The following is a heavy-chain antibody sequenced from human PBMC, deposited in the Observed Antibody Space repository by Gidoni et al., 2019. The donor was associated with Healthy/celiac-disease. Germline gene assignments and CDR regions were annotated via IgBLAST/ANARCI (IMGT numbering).Heavy chain of an antibody. D-gene: IGHD2-15*01. J-gene: IGHJ4*02. Sequence: EVQLVESGGGLVQLGRSLSLSCTASGFTFGYYAMSWFRQAPGKGLEWVGFIRSKAYGGTTEYAASVKGRFTISRDDSKSIAYLQMNSLKTEDTAVYYCTRDGFRSPDYWGQGTLVTVSS. V-gene: IGHV3-49*03. CDR2: IRSKAYGGTT. CDR3: TRDGFRSPDY. CDR1: GFTFGYYA.